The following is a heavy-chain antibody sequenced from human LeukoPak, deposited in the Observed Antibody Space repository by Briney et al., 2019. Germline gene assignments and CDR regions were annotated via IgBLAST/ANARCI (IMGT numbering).Heavy chain of an antibody. D-gene: IGHD3-22*01. V-gene: IGHV3-11*01. CDR1: GFTFSDYY. CDR2: ITSTGATI. Sequence: GGPLRLSCTASGFTFSDYYMTWIRQAPGKGLEWVSHITSTGATIYYADSVKGRFTISRDNAKHSLSLQMNSLRAEDTAVYFCARVLSCGYSPFDYWGQGILVTVSS. J-gene: IGHJ4*02. CDR3: ARVLSCGYSPFDY.